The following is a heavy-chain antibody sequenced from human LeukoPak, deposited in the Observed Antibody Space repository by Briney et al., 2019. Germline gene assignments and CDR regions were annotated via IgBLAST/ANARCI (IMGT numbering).Heavy chain of an antibody. Sequence: SETLSLTCTVSGGSISSSSCYWGWIRQPPGKGLEWIGSIHYSGSTYYNPSLKSRVTISVDTSKNQFSLKLSSVTAADTAVYYCTRRGSSAPPGYWGQGILVTVSS. J-gene: IGHJ4*02. V-gene: IGHV4-39*01. D-gene: IGHD3-16*01. CDR3: TRRGSSAPPGY. CDR2: IHYSGST. CDR1: GGSISSSSCY.